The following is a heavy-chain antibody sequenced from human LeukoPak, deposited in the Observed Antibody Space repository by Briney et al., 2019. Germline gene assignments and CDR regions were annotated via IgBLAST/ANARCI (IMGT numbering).Heavy chain of an antibody. CDR3: ASMEVAGTGRDY. Sequence: SETLSLTCTVSGVSISSYYWSWVRQPAGKGMEWLGRIYTSGSTNYNPSLKSRVTMSVDTSKNQFSLKLSSVTAADTAVYNCASMEVAGTGRDYWGQGTLVTVSS. D-gene: IGHD6-19*01. J-gene: IGHJ4*02. CDR2: IYTSGST. V-gene: IGHV4-4*07. CDR1: GVSISSYY.